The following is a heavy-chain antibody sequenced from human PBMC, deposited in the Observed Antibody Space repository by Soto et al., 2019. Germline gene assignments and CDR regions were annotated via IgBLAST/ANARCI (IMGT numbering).Heavy chain of an antibody. J-gene: IGHJ3*02. CDR1: GYSFTSYW. CDR3: ARSCKWLVWTLRRVDAFDI. V-gene: IGHV5-51*01. Sequence: PGESLKISCKGSGYSFTSYWIGWVRQMPGKGLEWMGIIYPGDSDTRYSPSFQGQVTISADKSISTAYLQWSSLKASDTAVYYCARSCKWLVWTLRRVDAFDIWGQGTMVTVSS. CDR2: IYPGDSDT. D-gene: IGHD6-19*01.